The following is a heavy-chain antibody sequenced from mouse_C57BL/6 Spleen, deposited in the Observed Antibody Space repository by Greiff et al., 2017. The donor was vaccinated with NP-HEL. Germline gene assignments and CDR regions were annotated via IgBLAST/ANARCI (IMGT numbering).Heavy chain of an antibody. CDR2: INPYNGDT. D-gene: IGHD1-1*01. Sequence: DVKLQESGPELVKPGDSVKISCKASGYSFTGYFMNWVMQSHGKSLEWIGRINPYNGDTFYNQKFKGKATLTVDKSSSTAHMELRSLTSEDSAVYYCARDGGYGSSYWYFDVWGTGTTVTVSS. CDR3: ARDGGYGSSYWYFDV. J-gene: IGHJ1*03. V-gene: IGHV1-20*01. CDR1: GYSFTGYF.